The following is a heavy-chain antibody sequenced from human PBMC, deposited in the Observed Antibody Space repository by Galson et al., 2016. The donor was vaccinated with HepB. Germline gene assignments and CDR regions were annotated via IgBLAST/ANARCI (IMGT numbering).Heavy chain of an antibody. V-gene: IGHV3-74*01. D-gene: IGHD4-17*01. CDR1: GFIFSNYW. Sequence: SLRLSCAASGFIFSNYWMHWVRQAPGKGLVWVSRIHSDGSTTSYADSVKGRFTVSRDNAKITLYMQMNSLRAEDTAVYYCARESPTTAGAFDIWGQGTMVTVSS. J-gene: IGHJ3*02. CDR3: ARESPTTAGAFDI. CDR2: IHSDGSTT.